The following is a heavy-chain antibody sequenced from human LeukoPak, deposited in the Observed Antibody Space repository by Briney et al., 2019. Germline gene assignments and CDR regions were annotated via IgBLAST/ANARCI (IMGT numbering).Heavy chain of an antibody. D-gene: IGHD2-15*01. CDR1: GFTFSSYS. V-gene: IGHV3-21*01. J-gene: IGHJ4*02. CDR3: ARIVNYNYCSGGSCYSGPFDY. Sequence: SGGSLRLSCAASGFTFSSYSMNWVRQAPGKGLEWVSYISNSSSYIYYADSVKGRFTISRDNAKNSLYLQMNSLRAEDTAVYYCARIVNYNYCSGGSCYSGPFDYWGQGTLVTVSS. CDR2: ISNSSSYI.